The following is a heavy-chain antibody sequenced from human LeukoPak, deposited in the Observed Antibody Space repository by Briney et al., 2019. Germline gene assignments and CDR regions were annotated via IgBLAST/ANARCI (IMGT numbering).Heavy chain of an antibody. V-gene: IGHV3-7*03. Sequence: GGSLRLSCAASGFTFGSYWMTWVRQAPGKGLEWVANINQDGSEKYYVDSVKGRFTISRDNAKNSLYLQVNSLRAEDTAVYYCAKVKFLDNYDYVWGSYRYQGAFDIWGQGTMVTVSS. J-gene: IGHJ3*02. D-gene: IGHD3-16*02. CDR1: GFTFGSYW. CDR3: AKVKFLDNYDYVWGSYRYQGAFDI. CDR2: INQDGSEK.